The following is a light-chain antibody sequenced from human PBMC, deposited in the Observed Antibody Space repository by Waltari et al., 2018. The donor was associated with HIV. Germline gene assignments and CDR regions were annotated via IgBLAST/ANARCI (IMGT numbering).Light chain of an antibody. J-gene: IGLJ1*01. CDR3: QTFDITLGGFYV. V-gene: IGLV1-40*01. CDR2: GDS. CDR1: TSNVGTIYL. Sequence: QSVLTQPPSVSGAPGQRVTISCSGSTSNVGTIYLLHWYQQLPGMAPQRLISGDSNRTSGVPDRFSASKSGTSGSLTITGLQPEDEADYYCQTFDITLGGFYVFGTGTKVTVL.